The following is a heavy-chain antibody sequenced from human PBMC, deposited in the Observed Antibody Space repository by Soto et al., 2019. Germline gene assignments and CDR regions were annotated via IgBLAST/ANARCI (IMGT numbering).Heavy chain of an antibody. CDR1: GFTFSSYS. CDR2: ISSNSSTI. Sequence: EVQLVESGGGLVQPGGSLRLSCAASGFTFSSYSMNWVRQAPGKGLEWVSYISSNSSTIYYADSVQGRFTISRDNAKNSLYLQMNSLRAEDTAVYYCAREMAALNYFDYWGQGTLVTVSS. J-gene: IGHJ4*02. V-gene: IGHV3-48*01. CDR3: AREMAALNYFDY. D-gene: IGHD2-15*01.